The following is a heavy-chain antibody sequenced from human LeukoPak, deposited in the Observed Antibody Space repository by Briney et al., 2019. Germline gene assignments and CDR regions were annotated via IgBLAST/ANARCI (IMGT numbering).Heavy chain of an antibody. CDR3: ARDRAVSYYFDY. V-gene: IGHV1-69*13. Sequence: ASVKVSCTASGGTFSSYAISWVRQAPGQGLEWMGGIIPIFGTANYAQKFQGRVTITADESTSTAYMELSSLRSEDTAVYYCARDRAVSYYFDYWGQGTLVTVSS. J-gene: IGHJ4*02. CDR1: GGTFSSYA. CDR2: IIPIFGTA.